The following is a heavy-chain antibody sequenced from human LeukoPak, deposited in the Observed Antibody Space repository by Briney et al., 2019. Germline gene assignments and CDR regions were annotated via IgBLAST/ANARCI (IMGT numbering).Heavy chain of an antibody. CDR2: ISYSGST. Sequence: SETLSLTCIVSGGSISSDDYYWSWIRQPPGKGLEWIGYISYSGSTYYNPSLKSRVIISVDTSKNQFSLKLTSVTAADTAVHYCASSSGYSYYFDYWGQGSLVTVSS. D-gene: IGHD3-22*01. V-gene: IGHV4-30-4*01. CDR1: GGSISSDDYY. J-gene: IGHJ4*02. CDR3: ASSSGYSYYFDY.